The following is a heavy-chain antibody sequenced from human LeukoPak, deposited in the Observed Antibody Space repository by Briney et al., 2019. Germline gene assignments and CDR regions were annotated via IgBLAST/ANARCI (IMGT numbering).Heavy chain of an antibody. CDR1: GYTFTGYY. Sequence: ASVKVSCKASGYTFTGYYIHWVRQAPGQGLEWMGWINPYNRGTNYAQKFQGRGTMTRDTSISTAYMDLSRLKSDDTAVYYCTRDRGKDAFDTWGQGTMVTVSS. CDR2: INPYNRGT. J-gene: IGHJ3*02. CDR3: TRDRGKDAFDT. V-gene: IGHV1-2*02.